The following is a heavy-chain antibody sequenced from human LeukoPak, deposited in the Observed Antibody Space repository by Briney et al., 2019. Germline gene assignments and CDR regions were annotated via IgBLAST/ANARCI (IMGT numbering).Heavy chain of an antibody. D-gene: IGHD1-26*01. J-gene: IGHJ4*02. V-gene: IGHV1-3*01. CDR3: ARGLAYSGSYFDFDY. CDR2: INAGNGNT. CDR1: GYTFTSYV. Sequence: GASVKVSCKASGYTFTSYVMHWVRQAPGQRLEWMGWINAGNGNTKYSQKFQGRVTITRDTSASTAYMELSSLRSEDTAVYYCARGLAYSGSYFDFDYWGQGTLVTVSS.